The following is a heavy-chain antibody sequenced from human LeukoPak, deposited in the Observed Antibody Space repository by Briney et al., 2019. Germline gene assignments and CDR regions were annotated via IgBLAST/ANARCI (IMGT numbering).Heavy chain of an antibody. Sequence: SETLSLTCTVSGGSISSSSYYWGWISQPPGKGLEWIGSIYYSGSTYYNPSLKSRVTISVDKSKNQFSLKLSSVTAADTAVYYCARDDSSSPENAFDIWGQGTMVTVSS. V-gene: IGHV4-39*07. CDR1: GGSISSSSYY. J-gene: IGHJ3*02. D-gene: IGHD6-13*01. CDR2: IYYSGST. CDR3: ARDDSSSPENAFDI.